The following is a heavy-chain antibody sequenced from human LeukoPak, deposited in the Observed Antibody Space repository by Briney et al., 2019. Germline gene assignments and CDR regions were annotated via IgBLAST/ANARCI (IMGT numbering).Heavy chain of an antibody. CDR3: AHMYYDFWSGYLLNWFDP. Sequence: SGPTLVNPTQTLTLTCTFSGFSLSTSGVGVGWIRQPPGKALEWLALIYWNDDKRYSPSLKSRLTITKDTSKNQVVLTMTNMDPVDTATYYCAHMYYDFWSGYLLNWFDPWGQGTLVTVSS. CDR2: IYWNDDK. D-gene: IGHD3-3*01. CDR1: GFSLSTSGVG. J-gene: IGHJ5*02. V-gene: IGHV2-5*01.